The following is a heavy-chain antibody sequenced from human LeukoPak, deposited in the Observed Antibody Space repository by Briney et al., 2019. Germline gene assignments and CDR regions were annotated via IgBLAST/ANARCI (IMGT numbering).Heavy chain of an antibody. CDR1: GYTFTSYG. CDR3: ARSSRWTTVTTRWFDP. J-gene: IGHJ5*02. V-gene: IGHV1-18*01. CDR2: ISAYNGNT. Sequence: ASVKVSCKASGYTFTSYGIGWVRQAPGQGLEWMGWISAYNGNTNYAQKLQGRVTMTTDTSTSTAYMELRSLRSDDTAVYYCARSSRWTTVTTRWFDPWGQGTLVTVSS. D-gene: IGHD4-17*01.